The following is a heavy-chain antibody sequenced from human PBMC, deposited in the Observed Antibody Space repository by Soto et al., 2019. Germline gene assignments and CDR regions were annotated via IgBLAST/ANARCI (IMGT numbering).Heavy chain of an antibody. CDR1: GYTFSNYA. CDR3: MKDEPRWLHGPFDY. CDR2: ISAYSGKT. J-gene: IGHJ4*02. V-gene: IGHV1-18*01. Sequence: QVQLVQSGGEVKKPGASVKVSCQASGYTFSNYAISWLRQAPGQGPEWMGWISAYSGKTDYAPKFQDRLTLATDTSTSTAYMELRSLRSDDTAVYYCMKDEPRWLHGPFDYWGQGTLVTVSS. D-gene: IGHD5-18*01.